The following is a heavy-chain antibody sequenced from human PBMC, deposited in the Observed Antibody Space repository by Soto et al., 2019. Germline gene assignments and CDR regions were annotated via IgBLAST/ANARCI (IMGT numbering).Heavy chain of an antibody. D-gene: IGHD1-1*01. J-gene: IGHJ5*02. V-gene: IGHV4-39*01. CDR2: VYHRGRT. Sequence: QLQESGPGLVKPSETLSLTCTVSGGSISSDSFYWAWIRQPPGKGLEWIGSVYHRGRTYYNPSLKSRVTISVDTSKSQFSLKLTSVTAADTAVYFCARHRLNGNYREGWIDPWGQGTLVTVSS. CDR3: ARHRLNGNYREGWIDP. CDR1: GGSISSDSFY.